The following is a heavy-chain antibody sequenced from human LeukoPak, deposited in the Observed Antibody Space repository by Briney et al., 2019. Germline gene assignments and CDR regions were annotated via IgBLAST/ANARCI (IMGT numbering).Heavy chain of an antibody. V-gene: IGHV3-30*01. CDR3: VRGPQYNNGILGF. CDR2: ISHDGIKT. CDR1: GFNFNVYD. Sequence: GGSLRLSCAASGFNFNVYDVHWVRQAPGKGLEWVAFISHDGIKTSYADSVKGRFTISRDNSKDTTYLQMNSLRPDDTAVFFCVRGPQYNNGILGFWGQGTLVTVSS. D-gene: IGHD3-10*01. J-gene: IGHJ4*02.